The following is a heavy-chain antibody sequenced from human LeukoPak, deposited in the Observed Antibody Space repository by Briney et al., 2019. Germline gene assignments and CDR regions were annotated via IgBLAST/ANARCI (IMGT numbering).Heavy chain of an antibody. J-gene: IGHJ3*02. D-gene: IGHD3-3*01. V-gene: IGHV4-61*05. Sequence: SETQSLTCTVSGGSISSSSYYWGWIRQPPGKGLEWIGDIYYSGRTNYNPSLKSRVTISVDTSKNQFSLKLSSVTAADTAVYYCARATKSHDFWSGTYAFDIWGQGTMVTVSS. CDR3: ARATKSHDFWSGTYAFDI. CDR2: IYYSGRT. CDR1: GGSISSSSYY.